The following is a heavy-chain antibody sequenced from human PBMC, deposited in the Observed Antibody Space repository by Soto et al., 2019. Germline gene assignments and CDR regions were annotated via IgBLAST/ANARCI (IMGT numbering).Heavy chain of an antibody. CDR1: GDSISSDKW. J-gene: IGHJ5*02. V-gene: IGHV4-4*02. D-gene: IGHD2-21*01. Sequence: SETLSLTCAVSGDSISSDKWWSWVRQPPGKGLEWIGEVYHSGNTNYNPSLKSRVIISVDKSKNQFSLKLSSVTDADTAVYYCARGSGDGTGFDPWGQGTLVTVSS. CDR2: VYHSGNT. CDR3: ARGSGDGTGFDP.